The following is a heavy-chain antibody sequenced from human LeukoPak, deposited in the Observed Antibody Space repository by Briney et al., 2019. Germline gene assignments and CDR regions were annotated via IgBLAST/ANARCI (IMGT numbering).Heavy chain of an antibody. CDR3: ARHYSSSWYNMVSLDI. D-gene: IGHD6-13*01. Sequence: GESLKISCKGSGYSFTSYWIGWVRQMPGKGLEWMGIIYPGDSDTRYSPSFQGQVTISADKSISTAYLQWSSLKASDTAMYYCARHYSSSWYNMVSLDIWGQGTMVTVSS. CDR2: IYPGDSDT. V-gene: IGHV5-51*01. CDR1: GYSFTSYW. J-gene: IGHJ3*02.